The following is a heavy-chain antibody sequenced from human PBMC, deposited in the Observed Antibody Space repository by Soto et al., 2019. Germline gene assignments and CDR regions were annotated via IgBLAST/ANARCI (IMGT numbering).Heavy chain of an antibody. CDR1: GFTFNIYG. V-gene: IGHV3-30*18. CDR3: AKDQASGQGSFDS. J-gene: IGHJ4*02. Sequence: GALRLSCAASGFTFNIYGMHWVRQAPDKGLEWVALISYDGSNQYYADSVKGRFTISRDNSKNTLFLQMNSLRADDTAVYYCAKDQASGQGSFDSWGQGTLVTVSS. CDR2: ISYDGSNQ.